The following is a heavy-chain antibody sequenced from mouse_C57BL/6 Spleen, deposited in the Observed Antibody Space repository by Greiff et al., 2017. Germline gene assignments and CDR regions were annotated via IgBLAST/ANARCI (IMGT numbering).Heavy chain of an antibody. CDR1: GYTFTSYW. V-gene: IGHV1-69*01. J-gene: IGHJ2*01. D-gene: IGHD1-1*01. Sequence: VQLQQPGAELVMPGASVKLSCKASGYTFTSYWMHWVKQRPGQGLEWIGEIYPSDSYTNYNQKFKSKSTLTVDKSSSTAYMQLSSLTSEDSAVYYGARYGFDYWGQGTTVTVSS. CDR3: ARYGFDY. CDR2: IYPSDSYT.